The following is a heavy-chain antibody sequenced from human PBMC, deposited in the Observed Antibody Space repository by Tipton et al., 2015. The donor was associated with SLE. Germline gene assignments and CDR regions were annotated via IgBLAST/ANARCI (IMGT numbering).Heavy chain of an antibody. CDR1: GGSFSGYY. J-gene: IGHJ4*02. V-gene: IGHV4-59*01. CDR2: IYYSGST. CDR3: ARTTTTNWNFDY. D-gene: IGHD1-1*01. Sequence: TLSLTCAVYGGSFSGYYWSWIRQPPGKGLEWIGYIYYSGSTNYNPTLKSRVTISVDTSKNQFSLKLSSVTAADTAVYYCARTTTTNWNFDYWGQGTLVAVSS.